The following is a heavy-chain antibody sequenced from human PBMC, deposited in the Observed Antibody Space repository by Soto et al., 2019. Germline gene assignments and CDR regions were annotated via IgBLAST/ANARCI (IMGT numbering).Heavy chain of an antibody. CDR3: ARDRPGEEGDAFDI. D-gene: IGHD3-10*01. CDR1: GLTVSSNY. V-gene: IGHV3-53*02. Sequence: EVQLVETGGGLIQPGGSLRLSCAASGLTVSSNYMNWVRQAPGKGLEWVSVLYSGGSTHYAGSVKGRFIISRDNSKNTLYLQMNSLRAEDTAVYYCARDRPGEEGDAFDIWGHGTMVTVSS. J-gene: IGHJ3*02. CDR2: LYSGGST.